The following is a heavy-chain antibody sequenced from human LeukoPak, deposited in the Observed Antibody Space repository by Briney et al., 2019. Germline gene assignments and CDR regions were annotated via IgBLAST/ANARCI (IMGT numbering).Heavy chain of an antibody. V-gene: IGHV5-51*01. CDR2: IYPGSSDT. CDR1: GYTFTNYW. Sequence: GESLKISCKGSGYTFTNYWIGWVRQMPGKGLEWMGVIYPGSSDTRYSPSFQGQVAISADKSISTAYLQWSSLKASDTAMYYRARQGGGSGYDHSSYWGQGTLVTVSS. D-gene: IGHD5-12*01. J-gene: IGHJ4*02. CDR3: ARQGGGSGYDHSSY.